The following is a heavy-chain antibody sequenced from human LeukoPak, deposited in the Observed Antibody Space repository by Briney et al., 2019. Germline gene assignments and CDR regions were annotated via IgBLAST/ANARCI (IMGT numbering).Heavy chain of an antibody. V-gene: IGHV4-34*01. D-gene: IGHD3-10*01. CDR1: GGSFSGYY. CDR2: INQSGST. J-gene: IGHJ4*02. Sequence: SETLSLTCAVYGGSFSGYYWSWIRQSPGKGLEWIGEINQSGSTNYHPSLKSRVTISVDTSKNQFSLKLSSVTAADTAVYYCARGPMVPPYFDYWGQGTLVTVSS. CDR3: ARGPMVPPYFDY.